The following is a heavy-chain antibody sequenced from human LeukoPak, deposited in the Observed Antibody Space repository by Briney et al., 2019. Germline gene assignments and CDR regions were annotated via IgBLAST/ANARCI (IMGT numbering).Heavy chain of an antibody. D-gene: IGHD5-12*01. CDR1: GYTFTGYY. Sequence: ASVKVSCKASGYTFTGYYMHWVRQAPGQGLEWMGWINPNSGGTNYAQKFQGRVTMTRDTSISTAYMELSRLGSDDTAVYYCARAWGYSGYDYRVHFDYWGQGTLVTVSS. CDR2: INPNSGGT. CDR3: ARAWGYSGYDYRVHFDY. V-gene: IGHV1-2*02. J-gene: IGHJ4*02.